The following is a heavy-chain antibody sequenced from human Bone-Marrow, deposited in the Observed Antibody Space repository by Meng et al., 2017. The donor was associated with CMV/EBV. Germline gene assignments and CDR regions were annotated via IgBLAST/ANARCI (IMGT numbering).Heavy chain of an antibody. J-gene: IGHJ4*01. V-gene: IGHV1-18*01. CDR1: GYTFTSYA. CDR2: ISPNNGNT. Sequence: ASVKVSCKASGYTFTSYAIRWVRQAPGQGLEWMGRISPNNGNTNYAQKLQGRVTMTTDTSTSTAYMELRSLRSEDTAVYYCARNTGVRGSPFDYWGQGTLVTVSS. CDR3: ARNTGVRGSPFDY. D-gene: IGHD7-27*01.